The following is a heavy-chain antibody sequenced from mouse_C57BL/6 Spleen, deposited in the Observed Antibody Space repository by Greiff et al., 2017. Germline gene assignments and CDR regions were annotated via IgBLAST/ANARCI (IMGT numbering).Heavy chain of an antibody. Sequence: EVQLQQSVAELVRPGASVTLSCTASGFYIKNTYMHCVKQRPEQGLAWIGRIVTANGNTKYAPKFQDKAPITADTSSNTAYMQLSSLTSEDTASDYYHDGYPYCAMDYWGQGTSVTVSS. CDR2: IVTANGNT. CDR1: GFYIKNTY. D-gene: IGHD2-3*01. V-gene: IGHV14-3*01. CDR3: HDGYPYCAMDY. J-gene: IGHJ4*01.